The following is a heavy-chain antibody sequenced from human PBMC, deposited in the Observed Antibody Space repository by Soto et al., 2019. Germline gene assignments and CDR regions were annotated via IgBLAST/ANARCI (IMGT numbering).Heavy chain of an antibody. CDR3: ARDLEDYYYDSSGYFGY. Sequence: ASVKVSCKASGYTFTSYGISWVRQAPGQGLEWMGWISAYNGNTNYAQKLQGRVTMTTDTSTSTAYMELRSLRSDDTAVYYCARDLEDYYYDSSGYFGYWGQGTLVTVPQ. CDR1: GYTFTSYG. D-gene: IGHD3-22*01. CDR2: ISAYNGNT. J-gene: IGHJ4*02. V-gene: IGHV1-18*04.